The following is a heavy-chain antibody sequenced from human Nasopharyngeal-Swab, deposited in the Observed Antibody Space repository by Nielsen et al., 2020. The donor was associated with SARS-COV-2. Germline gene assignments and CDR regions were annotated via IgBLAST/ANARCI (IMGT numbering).Heavy chain of an antibody. CDR1: GYTFTSYY. CDR2: INPSGGST. J-gene: IGHJ4*02. CDR3: ARIEGVGATDY. Sequence: ASVKVSCKASGYTFTSYYMHWVRQAPGQGLEWMGIINPSGGSTSYAQKFQGRVAMTRDTSTSTVYMELSSLRSEDTAVYYCARIEGVGATDYWGQGTLVTVSS. V-gene: IGHV1-46*01. D-gene: IGHD1-26*01.